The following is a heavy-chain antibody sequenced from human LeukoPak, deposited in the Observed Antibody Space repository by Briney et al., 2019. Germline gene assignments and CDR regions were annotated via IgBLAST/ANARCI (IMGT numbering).Heavy chain of an antibody. CDR2: ITSSSPYI. D-gene: IGHD1-26*01. J-gene: IGHJ6*03. V-gene: IGHV3-21*06. CDR1: GFTFNNYN. CDR3: ARDPYNGAYGNDYYYYMDV. Sequence: GGSLRLSCAASGFTFNNYNMNWVRQAPGKAMEWVSSITSSSPYIFYADSVKGRFTISRDNAKNSLYLQMDSLGPEDTAVYYCARDPYNGAYGNDYYYYMDVWGKGTTV.